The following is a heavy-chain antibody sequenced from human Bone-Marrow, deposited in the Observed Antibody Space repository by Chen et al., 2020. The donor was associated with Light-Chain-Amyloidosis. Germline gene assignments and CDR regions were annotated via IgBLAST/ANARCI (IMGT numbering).Heavy chain of an antibody. Sequence: EVKLEQSGPEVKKPGASRKTSGKGSGYTFPNYWIGWVRQMPGKGLEWLGVIYPDDSDARYSPSFEGQVTISADKSITTAYLQWRSLKASDTAMYYCARRRDGYNFDYWGQGTLVTVSS. D-gene: IGHD5-12*01. CDR3: ARRRDGYNFDY. V-gene: IGHV5-51*01. CDR1: GYTFPNYW. J-gene: IGHJ4*02. CDR2: IYPDDSDA.